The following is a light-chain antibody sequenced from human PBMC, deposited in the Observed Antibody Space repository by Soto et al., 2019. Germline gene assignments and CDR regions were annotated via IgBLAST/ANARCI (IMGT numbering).Light chain of an antibody. J-gene: IGLJ1*01. CDR3: CSYAGGNTYV. CDR2: DVN. Sequence: QSVLTQPRSVSGSPGQSVTISCAGTTSDVGGYNYVSWYQQHPGEAPKLMIYDVNKRPSGVPDRFSGSKSGNTASLTISGLQAEDEADYYCCSYAGGNTYVFGTGTKLTVL. CDR1: TSDVGGYNY. V-gene: IGLV2-11*01.